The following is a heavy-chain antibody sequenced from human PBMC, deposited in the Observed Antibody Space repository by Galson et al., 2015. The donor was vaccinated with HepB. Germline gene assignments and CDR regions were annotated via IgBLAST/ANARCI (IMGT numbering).Heavy chain of an antibody. CDR3: ASGAWLLLND. Sequence: SLRLSCAASGFTFNSYSMNWVRQAPGKGLEWLSYISGSGDTIYYADSVKGRFTISRDNAKNSLYLQMNSLRDEDTAVYYCASGAWLLLNDWGQGTLVTVSS. J-gene: IGHJ4*02. D-gene: IGHD3-22*01. V-gene: IGHV3-48*02. CDR1: GFTFNSYS. CDR2: ISGSGDTI.